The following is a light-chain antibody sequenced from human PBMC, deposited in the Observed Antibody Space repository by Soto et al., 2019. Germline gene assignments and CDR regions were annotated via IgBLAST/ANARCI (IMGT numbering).Light chain of an antibody. CDR3: GTWDNSLSAGV. CDR1: SSNIGNNY. J-gene: IGLJ1*01. Sequence: VLTQPPSVSAAPGQKVTISCSGSSSNIGNNYVSWYQQLPGTAPKLLIYENNKRPSGIPDRFSGSKSGTSATLGITGLQTGDEADYYCGTWDNSLSAGVLGTGTKVTVL. CDR2: ENN. V-gene: IGLV1-51*02.